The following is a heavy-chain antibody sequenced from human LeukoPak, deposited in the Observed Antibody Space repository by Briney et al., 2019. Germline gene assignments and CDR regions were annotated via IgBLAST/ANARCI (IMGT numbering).Heavy chain of an antibody. Sequence: GESLKISCKGPGYSFTSYWISWVRQMPGKGLEWMGRIDPSDSYTNYSPSFQGHVTISADKSISTAYLQWCSLKASDTAMYYCARHKRYRDGYNSGWGQGTLVTVSS. CDR2: IDPSDSYT. CDR1: GYSFTSYW. CDR3: ARHKRYRDGYNSG. D-gene: IGHD5-24*01. V-gene: IGHV5-10-1*01. J-gene: IGHJ4*02.